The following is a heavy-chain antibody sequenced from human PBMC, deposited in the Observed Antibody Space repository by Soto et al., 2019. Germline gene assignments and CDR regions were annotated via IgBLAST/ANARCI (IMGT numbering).Heavy chain of an antibody. CDR1: GGTFSSYA. CDR2: IIPIFGTA. J-gene: IGHJ6*02. Sequence: SVKVSCKASGGTFSSYAISWVRQAPGQGLEWMGGIIPIFGTANYAQNFQGRVTITADKSTSTAYMELSTLRSEDTAVYYGARGRSGEGYSYGYSMDVWGQGTTVTVSS. D-gene: IGHD5-18*01. V-gene: IGHV1-69*06. CDR3: ARGRSGEGYSYGYSMDV.